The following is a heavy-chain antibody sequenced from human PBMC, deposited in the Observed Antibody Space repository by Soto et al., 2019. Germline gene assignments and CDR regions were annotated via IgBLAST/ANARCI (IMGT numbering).Heavy chain of an antibody. CDR3: GHSSYSDWRDP. CDR1: GFSLSTSGVS. V-gene: IGHV2-5*02. J-gene: IGHJ5*02. D-gene: IGHD2-15*01. CDR2: IYWDDDK. Sequence: QITLKESGPTLVKPTQTLTLTCITSGFSLSTSGVSVGWIRQPPGKALEWLALIYWDDDKRFSLSLKSRLTTTKHASKNQVVFTMTNMDPEDTATYYCGHSSYSDWRDPWGQGTLVSVTA.